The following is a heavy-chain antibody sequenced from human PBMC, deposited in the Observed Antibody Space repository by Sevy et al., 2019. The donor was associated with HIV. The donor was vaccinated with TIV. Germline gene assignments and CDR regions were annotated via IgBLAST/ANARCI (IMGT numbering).Heavy chain of an antibody. J-gene: IGHJ4*02. CDR3: AKGGFTMVRGVFDY. CDR1: GFSFSSYA. D-gene: IGHD3-10*01. Sequence: GGSLRLSCAASGFSFSSYAMSWVRQTPGKGLEWVSAISGSGGSTYYADSVKGRFTISRANSKNTLYRQRNSLRAEDTAVYYCAKGGFTMVRGVFDYWGQGTLVTVSS. CDR2: ISGSGGST. V-gene: IGHV3-23*01.